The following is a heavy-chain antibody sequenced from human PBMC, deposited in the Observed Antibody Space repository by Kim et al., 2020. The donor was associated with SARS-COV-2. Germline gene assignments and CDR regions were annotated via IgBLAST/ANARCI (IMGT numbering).Heavy chain of an antibody. V-gene: IGHV3-21*01. Sequence: GGSLRLSCAASGFTFSSYSMNWVRQAPGKGLEWVSSISSSSSYIYYADSVKGRFTISRDNAKNSLYPQMNSLRAEDTAVYYCARASTYFDWLLPPDYWGQGTLVTVSS. CDR3: ARASTYFDWLLPPDY. J-gene: IGHJ4*02. D-gene: IGHD3-9*01. CDR1: GFTFSSYS. CDR2: ISSSSSYI.